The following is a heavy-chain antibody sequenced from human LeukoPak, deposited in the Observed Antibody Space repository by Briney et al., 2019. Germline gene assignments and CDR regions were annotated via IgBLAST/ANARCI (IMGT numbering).Heavy chain of an antibody. J-gene: IGHJ4*02. Sequence: GGSLRLSCAASGFTFSTYWMSWVRQAPGKGLEWVANIEADGSEKYYADSVEGRFTISRDNAKNTLYLQMNSLRVEDTAVYYCGRGSGVADYWGQGTLVTVSS. V-gene: IGHV3-7*01. CDR2: IEADGSEK. CDR1: GFTFSTYW. D-gene: IGHD7-27*01. CDR3: GRGSGVADY.